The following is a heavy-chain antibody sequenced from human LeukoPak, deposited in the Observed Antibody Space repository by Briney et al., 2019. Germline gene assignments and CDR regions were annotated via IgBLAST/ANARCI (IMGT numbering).Heavy chain of an antibody. D-gene: IGHD1-26*01. CDR1: GGSISNYY. J-gene: IGHJ3*02. V-gene: IGHV4-4*07. CDR2: IYTSGSS. Sequence: SETLSLTCTVSGGSISNYYWSWIRQPAGKGLEWIGRIYTSGSSNYNSSLKSRLTMSVDTSKNQFSLKLSSVTAADTAVYYCARLRPMGGSFPDSFDIWGQGTMVTVSS. CDR3: ARLRPMGGSFPDSFDI.